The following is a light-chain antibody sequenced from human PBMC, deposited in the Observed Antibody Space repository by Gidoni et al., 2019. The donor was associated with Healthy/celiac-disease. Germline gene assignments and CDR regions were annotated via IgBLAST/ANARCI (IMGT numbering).Light chain of an antibody. J-gene: IGLJ2*01. CDR1: NIGSKS. CDR2: DDS. Sequence: SYVLTQPPSVSVAPGQTARITCGGNNIGSKSVHWYQQKPGQAPVLVVYDDSDRPPGIPERCSGSNSGNTATLTISRVEAGDEADYYCQVWDSSSDHPGVFGGGTKLTVL. V-gene: IGLV3-21*02. CDR3: QVWDSSSDHPGV.